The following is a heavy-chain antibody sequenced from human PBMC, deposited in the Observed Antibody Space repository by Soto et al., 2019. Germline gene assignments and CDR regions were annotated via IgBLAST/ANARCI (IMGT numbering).Heavy chain of an antibody. Sequence: EVQLVESGGGLVQPGGSLRLSCAASGFTFSSYWMHWVRQAPGKGLVWVSRISDDGRKTNYADSVRGRFTISRDNAKNTVYLQMNSLRGEDTAVYYFARDFSGERLVRVYWGQGTLVTVSS. CDR1: GFTFSSYW. CDR3: ARDFSGERLVRVY. V-gene: IGHV3-74*01. D-gene: IGHD6-6*01. CDR2: ISDDGRKT. J-gene: IGHJ4*02.